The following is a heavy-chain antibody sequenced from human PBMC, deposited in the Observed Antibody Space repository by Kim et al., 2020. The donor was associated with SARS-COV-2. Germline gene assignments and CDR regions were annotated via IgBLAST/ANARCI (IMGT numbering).Heavy chain of an antibody. D-gene: IGHD3-16*01. CDR3: AKDRFGAQPDLADY. Sequence: GGSLRLSCAASGFTFSDSAFNWVRQAPGKGLEWVSGISSSGVNTYYADSVKGQFTISRDNSRSTLYLQMNNLRAEDTAGYYCAKDRFGAQPDLADYWGQGTLVTVSS. CDR1: GFTFSDSA. V-gene: IGHV3-23*01. J-gene: IGHJ4*02. CDR2: ISSSGVNT.